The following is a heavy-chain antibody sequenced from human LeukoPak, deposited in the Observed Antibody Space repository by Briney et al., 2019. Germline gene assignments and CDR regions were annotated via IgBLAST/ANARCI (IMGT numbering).Heavy chain of an antibody. Sequence: SQTLSLTCTVSGGSISSGGYYWRWIRQHPGKGLEWIGYIYYSGSTYYNPSLKSRVTISVDTSKNQFSLKLSSVTAADTAVYYCARGSRGDFDYWGQGTLVTVSS. D-gene: IGHD3-16*01. J-gene: IGHJ4*02. CDR2: IYYSGST. CDR3: ARGSRGDFDY. CDR1: GGSISSGGYY. V-gene: IGHV4-31*03.